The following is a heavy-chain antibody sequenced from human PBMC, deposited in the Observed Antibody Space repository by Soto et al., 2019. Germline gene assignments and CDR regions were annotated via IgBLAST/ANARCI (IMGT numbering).Heavy chain of an antibody. D-gene: IGHD3-9*01. CDR2: FSSYNGVT. V-gene: IGHV1-18*01. CDR1: GYTFSNYG. J-gene: IGHJ1*01. Sequence: QVQLVQSGAEVQKPGASVKVSCKASGYTFSNYGISWVRQAPGQGLEWMGWFSSYNGVTTYAQKFQGRVTMTTDTSTSTTYMDLRSLRSDDTAVYYCVRSDREFDILTGYTYWGQGTLVAVSS. CDR3: VRSDREFDILTGYTY.